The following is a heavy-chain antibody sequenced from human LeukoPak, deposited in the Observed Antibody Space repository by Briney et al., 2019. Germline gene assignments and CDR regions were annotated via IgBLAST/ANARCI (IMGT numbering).Heavy chain of an antibody. D-gene: IGHD3-10*01. Sequence: GASVKVSCKASGYTFTSYGISWVRQAPGQGLEWMGWISAYNGNTNYAQKLQGRVTMTTDTSTSTAYMELRSLRSDDTAVYYCARDPPYYGSGEGGSAFDIWGQGTMVTVSS. CDR3: ARDPPYYGSGEGGSAFDI. V-gene: IGHV1-18*01. CDR1: GYTFTSYG. J-gene: IGHJ3*02. CDR2: ISAYNGNT.